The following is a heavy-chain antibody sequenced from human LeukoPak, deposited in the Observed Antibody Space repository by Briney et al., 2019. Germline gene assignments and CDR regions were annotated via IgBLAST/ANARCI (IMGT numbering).Heavy chain of an antibody. D-gene: IGHD6-6*01. J-gene: IGHJ6*02. CDR3: ARAERIAAMSNYGMDV. V-gene: IGHV4-31*03. CDR1: GGSISSGGYY. CDR2: IYYSGST. Sequence: PSETLSLTCIVSGGSISSGGYYWSWIRQHPGKGLEWIGYIYYSGSTYYNPSLKSRVTISVDTSKNQFSLKLSSVTAADTAVYYCARAERIAAMSNYGMDVWGQGTTVTVSS.